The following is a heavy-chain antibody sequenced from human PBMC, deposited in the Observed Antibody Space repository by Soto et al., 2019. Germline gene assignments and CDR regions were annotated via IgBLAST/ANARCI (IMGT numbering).Heavy chain of an antibody. J-gene: IGHJ6*02. CDR1: GYTFMDYF. CDR3: GTVARLGSPGSATHGMDV. D-gene: IGHD1-26*01. Sequence: EVQLVQSGAEVKKPGATVKISCKVSGYTFMDYFVHWVQQGPGKGLEWVGHVDPEDGETIYADKFQGTVNITAVTYTDTAYMELSSLRSEDTAVYYGGTVARLGSPGSATHGMDVWGQGTTVTVSS. CDR2: VDPEDGET. V-gene: IGHV1-69-2*01.